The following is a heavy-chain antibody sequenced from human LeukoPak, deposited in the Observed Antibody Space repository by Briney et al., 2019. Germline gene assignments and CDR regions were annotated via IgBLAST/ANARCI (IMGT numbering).Heavy chain of an antibody. J-gene: IGHJ6*04. Sequence: PGGSLRLSCAASGFTLSSYEMNWVRQAPGKGLEWVSYISSSGSTIYYADSVKGRFTISRDNAKNSLYLQMNSLRAEDTAVYYCASVNYYGSGSLYYYGMDVWGKGTTVTVSS. CDR3: ASVNYYGSGSLYYYGMDV. CDR2: ISSSGSTI. D-gene: IGHD3-10*01. CDR1: GFTLSSYE. V-gene: IGHV3-48*03.